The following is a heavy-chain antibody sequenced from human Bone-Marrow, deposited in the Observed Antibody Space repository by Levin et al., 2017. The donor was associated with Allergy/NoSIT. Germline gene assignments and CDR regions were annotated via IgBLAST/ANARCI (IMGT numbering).Heavy chain of an antibody. CDR3: ARVESSTYYDILTGYYSLFYFDY. Sequence: PGGSLRLSCAASGFTFNSYDMNWVRQAPGKGLESVSYISSSSSTIYYADSVKGRFTISRDNAKNSLYLQMSSLRAEDTAVYYCARVESSTYYDILTGYYSLFYFDYWGQGTLVTVSS. CDR2: ISSSSSTI. J-gene: IGHJ4*02. V-gene: IGHV3-48*01. D-gene: IGHD3-9*01. CDR1: GFTFNSYD.